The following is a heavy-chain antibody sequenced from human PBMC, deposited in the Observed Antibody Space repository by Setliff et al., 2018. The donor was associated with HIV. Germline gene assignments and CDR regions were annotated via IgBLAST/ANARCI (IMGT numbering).Heavy chain of an antibody. J-gene: IGHJ6*03. Sequence: SETLSLTCTVSGGSISGHYWSWIRQPPGKGLEWIAYIFYTGSTNYNPSLKSRVTISVDTSKNQFFLKLSPVTAADPAVYYCVRGYCSSTTCYDDYYYMDVWGKGSTVTVS. V-gene: IGHV4-59*11. CDR2: IFYTGST. CDR1: GGSISGHY. D-gene: IGHD2-2*01. CDR3: VRGYCSSTTCYDDYYYMDV.